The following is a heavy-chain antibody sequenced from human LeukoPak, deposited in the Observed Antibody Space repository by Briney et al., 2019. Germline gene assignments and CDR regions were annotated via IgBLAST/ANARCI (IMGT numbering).Heavy chain of an antibody. D-gene: IGHD3-16*01. Sequence: AGGSLRLSCAASGFTVSDFYMSWVRQAPGKGLEWVSLIYVSGDTYYTDSVKGRFTISRDTPENTLYLQMNSLRVEDTAVYYCARDRLQYFDYWGQGTLVTVSS. CDR1: GFTVSDFY. CDR3: ARDRLQYFDY. CDR2: IYVSGDT. V-gene: IGHV3-53*01. J-gene: IGHJ4*02.